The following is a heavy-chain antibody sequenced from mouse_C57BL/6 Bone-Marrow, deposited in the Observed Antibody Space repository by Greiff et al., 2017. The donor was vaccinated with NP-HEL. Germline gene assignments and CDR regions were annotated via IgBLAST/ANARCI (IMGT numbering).Heavy chain of an antibody. CDR3: ARHSSGYGVLFAY. CDR1: GYTFTDYY. J-gene: IGHJ3*01. CDR2: INPNNGGT. Sequence: EVQLQQSGPELVKPGASVKISCKASGYTFTDYYMNWVKQSHGKSLEWIGDINPNNGGTSYNQKFKGKATLTVDKSSSTAYMELRSLTSEDSAVYYCARHSSGYGVLFAYWGQGTLVTVSA. D-gene: IGHD3-2*02. V-gene: IGHV1-26*01.